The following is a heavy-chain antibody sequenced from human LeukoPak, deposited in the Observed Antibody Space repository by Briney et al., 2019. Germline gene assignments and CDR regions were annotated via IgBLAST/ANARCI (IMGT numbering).Heavy chain of an antibody. CDR2: IKSKTVGGTT. J-gene: IGHJ4*02. Sequence: GGSLRLSCAASGFTFSNAWMSWVRQAPGKGLEWVGRIKSKTVGGTTDYAAPVKGGFTISRDDSKNTLYLQMNSLKTEDTAVYYCTRDGEFFDYWGQGTLVTVSS. D-gene: IGHD3-10*01. CDR3: TRDGEFFDY. V-gene: IGHV3-15*01. CDR1: GFTFSNAW.